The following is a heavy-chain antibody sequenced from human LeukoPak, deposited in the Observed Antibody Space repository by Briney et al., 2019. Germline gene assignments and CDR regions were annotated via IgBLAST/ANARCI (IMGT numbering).Heavy chain of an antibody. D-gene: IGHD3-16*02. J-gene: IGHJ5*02. CDR1: GGTFSSYA. CDR2: IIPIFGTA. CDR3: APAYVWGSYRWSP. Sequence: SVKVSCKASGGTFSSYAISWVRQAPGQGLEWMGRIIPIFGTANYAQKFQGRVTIATDESTSTAYMELSSLRSEDTAVYYCAPAYVWGSYRWSPWGQGTLVTVSS. V-gene: IGHV1-69*05.